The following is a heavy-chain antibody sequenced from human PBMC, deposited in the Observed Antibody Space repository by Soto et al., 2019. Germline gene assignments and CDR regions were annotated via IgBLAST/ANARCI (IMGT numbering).Heavy chain of an antibody. CDR3: ARDRWSYSSSWYYYYGMDV. J-gene: IGHJ6*02. D-gene: IGHD6-13*01. CDR2: INAGNGKT. V-gene: IGHV1-3*01. Sequence: ASVKVSCKASGYTFTSYAMHWVRQAPGQRLEWMGWINAGNGKTKYSQKFQGRVTITRDTSASTAYMELSSLRSEDTAVYYCARDRWSYSSSWYYYYGMDVWGQGTTVTVSS. CDR1: GYTFTSYA.